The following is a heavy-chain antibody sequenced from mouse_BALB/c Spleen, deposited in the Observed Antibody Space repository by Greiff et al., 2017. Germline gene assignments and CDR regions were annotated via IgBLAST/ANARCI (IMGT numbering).Heavy chain of an antibody. CDR1: GFNFKDYY. V-gene: IGHV14-4*02. CDR3: KARTDYFDY. Sequence: VHVKQSGAELVRSGASVKLSCTASGFNFKDYYMHWVKQSPEQGLEWIGWIDRDNGDTEYAPKFQGKATMTADTSSNTAYLQLSSLTSEDTAVYCCKARTDYFDYWGQGTTLTVSS. CDR2: IDRDNGDT. J-gene: IGHJ2*01.